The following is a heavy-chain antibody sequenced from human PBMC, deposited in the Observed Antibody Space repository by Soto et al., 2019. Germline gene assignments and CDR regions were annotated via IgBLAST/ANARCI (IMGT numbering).Heavy chain of an antibody. V-gene: IGHV4-31*03. CDR3: ARRYSSGFDY. CDR1: GGSISSGGYY. CDR2: IYYSGST. J-gene: IGHJ4*02. D-gene: IGHD6-19*01. Sequence: SETLSVTCTVSGGSISSGGYYWSWIRQHPGKGLEWIGYIYYSGSTYYNPSLKSRVTISVDTSKNQFSLKLSSVTAADTAVYYCARRYSSGFDYWGQGTLVNVS.